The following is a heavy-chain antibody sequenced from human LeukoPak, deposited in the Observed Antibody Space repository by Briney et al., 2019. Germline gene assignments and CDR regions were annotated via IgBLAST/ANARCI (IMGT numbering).Heavy chain of an antibody. CDR1: GGSFSGYY. Sequence: PSETLSLTCAVYGGSFSGYYWSWIRQPPGKGLEWIGEINHSGSTNYNPSLKSRVTISVDTSKNQFSLKLSSVTAADTAMYYCARVTRRYSNYYYYYYGMDVWGQGTTVTVSS. V-gene: IGHV4-34*01. CDR2: INHSGST. CDR3: ARVTRRYSNYYYYYYGMDV. D-gene: IGHD4-11*01. J-gene: IGHJ6*02.